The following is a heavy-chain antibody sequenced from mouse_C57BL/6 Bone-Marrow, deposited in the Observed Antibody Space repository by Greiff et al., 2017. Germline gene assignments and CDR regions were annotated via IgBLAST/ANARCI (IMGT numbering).Heavy chain of an antibody. J-gene: IGHJ1*03. D-gene: IGHD2-12*01. CDR1: GYSITSGYY. CDR2: ISYDGSN. V-gene: IGHV3-6*01. CDR3: ARGYYYWYFDV. Sequence: EVHLVESGPGLVKPSQSLSLTCSVTGYSITSGYYWNWIRQFPGNKLEWMGYISYDGSNNYNPSLKNRISITRDTSKNQFFLKLNSVTTEDTATYYCARGYYYWYFDVWGTGTTVTVSS.